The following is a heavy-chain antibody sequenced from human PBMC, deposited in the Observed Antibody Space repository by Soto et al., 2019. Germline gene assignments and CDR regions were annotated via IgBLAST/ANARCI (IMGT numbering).Heavy chain of an antibody. V-gene: IGHV4-59*01. CDR2: IYYSGST. CDR1: GGSISSYY. Sequence: QVQLQESGPGLVKPSETLSLTCTVSGGSISSYYWSWIRQPPGKGLEWIGYIYYSGSTNYNPSLKSRVTISVDTSKDQCSLKLSAVTAADTAVYYCARGEVDWGYYYDGMDVWGQGTTVTVSS. J-gene: IGHJ6*02. D-gene: IGHD3-9*01. CDR3: ARGEVDWGYYYDGMDV.